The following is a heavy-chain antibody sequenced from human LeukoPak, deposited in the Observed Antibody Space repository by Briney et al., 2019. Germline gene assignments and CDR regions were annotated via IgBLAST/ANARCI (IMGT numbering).Heavy chain of an antibody. J-gene: IGHJ3*01. V-gene: IGHV3-23*01. CDR3: AKSWDAFDF. CDR2: ILGSGGST. Sequence: PAGGSLRLSCAASGFTFSYNAMAWVRQAPGKGLEWVSGILGSGGSTYYADAVKGRFTISRDNSKNTLYLQMNTLRVEDTAVYYCAKSWDAFDFWGQGTMVTVSS. CDR1: GFTFSYNA. D-gene: IGHD3-10*01.